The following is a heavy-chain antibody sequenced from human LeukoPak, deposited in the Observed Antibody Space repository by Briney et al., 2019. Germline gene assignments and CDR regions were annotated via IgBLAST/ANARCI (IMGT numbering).Heavy chain of an antibody. D-gene: IGHD2-21*02. V-gene: IGHV1-2*04. Sequence: GASVKVSCKASGYTFTGYYMHWVRQAPGQGLEWMGWINPNSGGTNYAQKFQGWVTMTRDTSISTAYMELSRLRSDDTAVYYCARQTVTAPYDAFDIWGQGTMVTVSS. J-gene: IGHJ3*02. CDR2: INPNSGGT. CDR3: ARQTVTAPYDAFDI. CDR1: GYTFTGYY.